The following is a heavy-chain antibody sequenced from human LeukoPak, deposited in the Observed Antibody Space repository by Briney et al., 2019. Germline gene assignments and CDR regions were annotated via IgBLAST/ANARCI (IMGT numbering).Heavy chain of an antibody. CDR2: INPNSGGT. Sequence: GASVKVSCKASGYTFTGYYMHWVRQAPGQGLEWMGWINPNSGGTNYAQKFQGRVTMTRDTSISTANMELSRLRSDDTAVYYCARVGYYDSSGYYYIRHPLDYWGQGTLVTVSS. J-gene: IGHJ4*02. CDR1: GYTFTGYY. D-gene: IGHD3-22*01. V-gene: IGHV1-2*02. CDR3: ARVGYYDSSGYYYIRHPLDY.